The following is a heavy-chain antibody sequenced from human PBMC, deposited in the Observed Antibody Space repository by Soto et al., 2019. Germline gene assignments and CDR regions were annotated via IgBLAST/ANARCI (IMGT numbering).Heavy chain of an antibody. CDR2: MNPNSGNT. D-gene: IGHD3-22*01. V-gene: IGHV1-8*01. CDR1: GYTFTSYD. CDR3: ARYLYYYDSSGARYAWFDP. J-gene: IGHJ5*02. Sequence: QVQLVQSGAEVKKPGASMKVSCKASGYTFTSYDINWVRQATGQGLEWMGWMNPNSGNTGYAQKFQGRVTMTRNTSISTAYMELSSLRSEDTAVYYCARYLYYYDSSGARYAWFDPWGQGTLVTVSS.